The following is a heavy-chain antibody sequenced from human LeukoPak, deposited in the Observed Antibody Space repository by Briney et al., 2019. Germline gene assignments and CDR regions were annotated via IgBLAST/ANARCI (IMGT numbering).Heavy chain of an antibody. V-gene: IGHV1-2*02. CDR1: GYTFTGCY. Sequence: ASVKVSCKASGYTFTGCYMHWVRQAPGQGLEWMGWINPNSGGTNYAQKFQGRVTMTRDTSISTAYMELSRLRSDDTAVYYCARLGCSSTGCYPFNWGQGTLVTVSS. CDR2: INPNSGGT. CDR3: ARLGCSSTGCYPFN. J-gene: IGHJ4*02. D-gene: IGHD2-2*01.